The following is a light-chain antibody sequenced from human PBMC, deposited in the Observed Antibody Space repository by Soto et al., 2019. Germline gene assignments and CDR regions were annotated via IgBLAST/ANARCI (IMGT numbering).Light chain of an antibody. CDR1: QSISSW. CDR3: QQYNQGT. V-gene: IGKV1-5*03. Sequence: DIQMTQSPSTLSASVGDRVTITCRASQSISSWLAWYQQKPGKAPKLLIYKASSLESGVPSRFSGSGSGTEFTLTISSLQPDDFATYYCQQYNQGTFGQGTKVDIK. J-gene: IGKJ1*01. CDR2: KAS.